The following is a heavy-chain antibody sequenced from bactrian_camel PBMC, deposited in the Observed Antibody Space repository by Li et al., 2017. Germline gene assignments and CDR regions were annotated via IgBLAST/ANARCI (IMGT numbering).Heavy chain of an antibody. Sequence: DVQLVESGGGLVQPGGSLRLSCGASGFLLSSYDMSWVRQAPGKGPEWVAGIDWDGKDVHYPDSMRGRFTISRDNAKNTVYLQMNSLQSDDTALYYCTPGNPFTYWGQGTQVTVS. CDR3: TPGNPFTY. CDR1: GFLLSSYD. J-gene: IGHJ4*01. V-gene: IGHV3S40*01. CDR2: IDWDGKDV.